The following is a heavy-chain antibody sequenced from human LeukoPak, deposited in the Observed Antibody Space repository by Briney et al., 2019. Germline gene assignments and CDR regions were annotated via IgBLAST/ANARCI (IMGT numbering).Heavy chain of an antibody. CDR3: AKGSYSKGDF. J-gene: IGHJ4*02. CDR1: GFTFSYHW. Sequence: PGGSLRLSCAASGFTFSYHWMTWVRQAPGKGLEWVANIKNDGAVKNYVDSVKGRFTISRDNAKNSLYLQMNSLRAEDTAVYYCAKGSYSKGDFWSQGVLVTVSS. CDR2: IKNDGAVK. V-gene: IGHV3-7*01. D-gene: IGHD6-13*01.